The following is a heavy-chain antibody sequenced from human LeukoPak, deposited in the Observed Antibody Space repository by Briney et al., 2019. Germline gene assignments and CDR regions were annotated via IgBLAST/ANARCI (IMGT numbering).Heavy chain of an antibody. V-gene: IGHV4-39*07. D-gene: IGHD1-14*01. J-gene: IGHJ4*02. CDR3: AREVWGPEY. CDR2: IDYSGGT. CDR1: GGSISSSGYY. Sequence: SETLSLTCTVSGGSISSSGYYWGWVRHPPGKGLEWIGSIDYSGGTFYIPSLKSRITISADTSKNQFSLKLTSVTAADTAVYYCAREVWGPEYWGQGTLVTVSS.